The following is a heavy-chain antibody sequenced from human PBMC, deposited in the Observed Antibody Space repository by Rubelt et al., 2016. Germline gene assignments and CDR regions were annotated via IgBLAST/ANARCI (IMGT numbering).Heavy chain of an antibody. Sequence: AGRSLRLSCAASGFTFSSYGMHWARQAPGKGLEWVAVISYDGSNKYYADSVKGRFTISRDNSKNTLYLQMNSLRAEDTAVYYCARHRYDFWSGFYSGYWGQGTLVTVSS. J-gene: IGHJ4*02. CDR1: GFTFSSYG. CDR3: ARHRYDFWSGFYSGY. CDR2: ISYDGSNK. D-gene: IGHD3-3*01. V-gene: IGHV3-30*03.